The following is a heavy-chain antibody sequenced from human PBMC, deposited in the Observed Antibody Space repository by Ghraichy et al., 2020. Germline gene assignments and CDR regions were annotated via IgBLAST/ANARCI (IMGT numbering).Heavy chain of an antibody. D-gene: IGHD3-3*01. Sequence: SETLSLTCTVSGGSVTSDSYYWNWIRQTPGKGLEWIGNIYYSGSTNYNPSLESRATISLDTSKNHFSLKLTSVTAADTAVYYCASAPLEWLLFHNWGQGTLVTVSS. V-gene: IGHV4-61*03. J-gene: IGHJ4*02. CDR1: GGSVTSDSYY. CDR3: ASAPLEWLLFHN. CDR2: IYYSGST.